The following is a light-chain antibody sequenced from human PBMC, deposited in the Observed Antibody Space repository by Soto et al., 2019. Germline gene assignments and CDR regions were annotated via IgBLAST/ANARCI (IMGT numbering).Light chain of an antibody. J-gene: IGLJ2*01. CDR3: SSFTSKSTLI. Sequence: QSALTQPASVSGSPGQSITISRAGTMRDVGAYNLVSCYQQHPGRVPQLIIYEVRNRPSGISFRFSGSKAGNTASLTISGLQAEDEADYYCSSFTSKSTLIFGGGTKLTVL. CDR2: EVR. V-gene: IGLV2-14*01. CDR1: MRDVGAYNL.